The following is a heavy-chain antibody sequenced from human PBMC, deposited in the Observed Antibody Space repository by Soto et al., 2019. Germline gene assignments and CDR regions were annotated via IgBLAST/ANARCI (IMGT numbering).Heavy chain of an antibody. CDR1: GGSISSSSYY. CDR2: IYYSGST. Sequence: QLQLQESGPGLVKPSETLSLTCTVSGGSISSSSYYWGWIRQPPGKGLEWIGSIYYSGSTYYNPTLKSRVTISVDTSKNRFSLKLSSVTAADTAVYYCARRMVRGVITPFDYWGQGTLVTVSS. D-gene: IGHD3-10*01. CDR3: ARRMVRGVITPFDY. J-gene: IGHJ4*02. V-gene: IGHV4-39*01.